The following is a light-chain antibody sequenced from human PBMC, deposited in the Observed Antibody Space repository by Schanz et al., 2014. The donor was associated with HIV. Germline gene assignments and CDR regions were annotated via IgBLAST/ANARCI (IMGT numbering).Light chain of an antibody. Sequence: QHASFSFSRGQSITISCTGTSSDVGSYDLVSWYQQHPGKAPKLMIYDVSVRPSGVSNRFSGSKSGNTASLTISGLQAEDAADYYCCSYAGSSTWVFGGGTKLTVL. J-gene: IGLJ3*02. CDR1: SSDVGSYDL. V-gene: IGLV2-23*02. CDR2: DVS. CDR3: CSYAGSSTWV.